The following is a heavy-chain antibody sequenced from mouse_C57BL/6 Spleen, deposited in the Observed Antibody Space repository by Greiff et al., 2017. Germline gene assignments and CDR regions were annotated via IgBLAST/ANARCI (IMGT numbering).Heavy chain of an antibody. Sequence: QVQLKESGPELVKPGASVKISCKASGYAFSSSWMNWVKQRPGKGLEWIGRIYPGDGDTNYNGKFKGKATLTADKSSSTAYMQLSSLTSEDSAVYFCARRNGSSLYYFDYWGQGTTLTVSS. CDR3: ARRNGSSLYYFDY. J-gene: IGHJ2*01. V-gene: IGHV1-82*01. D-gene: IGHD1-1*01. CDR2: IYPGDGDT. CDR1: GYAFSSSW.